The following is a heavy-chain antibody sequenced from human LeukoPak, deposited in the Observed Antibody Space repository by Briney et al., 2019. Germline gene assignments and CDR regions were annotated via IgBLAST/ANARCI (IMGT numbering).Heavy chain of an antibody. V-gene: IGHV4-31*03. CDR3: ARHAKTGYHNWFDP. CDR1: GGSISSGGYY. Sequence: SETLSLTCTVSGGSISSGGYYWSWIRQHPGKGLEWIGYIYYSGSTYYNPSLKSRVTISVDTSKNQFSLKLSSVTAADTAVYYCARHAKTGYHNWFDPWGQGTLVTVSS. D-gene: IGHD3-9*01. CDR2: IYYSGST. J-gene: IGHJ5*02.